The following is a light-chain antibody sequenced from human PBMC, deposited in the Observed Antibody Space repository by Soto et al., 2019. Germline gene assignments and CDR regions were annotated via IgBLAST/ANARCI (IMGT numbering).Light chain of an antibody. J-gene: IGKJ1*01. Sequence: DIQMSQSPSTLSASVGDRVTITCRASQSISTWLAWYQQRPGKAPKLLIYDASSLESGVPSRFSGSGSGTEFTLTINSLQPEDFATYYCQQYKSYLRTFGQGTRWIS. V-gene: IGKV1-5*01. CDR3: QQYKSYLRT. CDR1: QSISTW. CDR2: DAS.